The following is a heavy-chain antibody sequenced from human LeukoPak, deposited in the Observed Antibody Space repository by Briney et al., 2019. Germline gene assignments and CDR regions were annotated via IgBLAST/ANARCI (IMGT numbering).Heavy chain of an antibody. CDR1: GYTLTGYY. J-gene: IGHJ4*02. CDR3: ARDRVGSGWPRPYYFEV. Sequence: ASVKVSCKASGYTLTGYYLHWVRQAPGQGLEWLGWINPNTGATHSAQKFQGRITMTRDSSISTAYMDLSRLRSDDTAVYYCARDRVGSGWPRPYYFEVWGQGTLVTVSS. CDR2: INPNTGAT. V-gene: IGHV1-2*02. D-gene: IGHD6-19*01.